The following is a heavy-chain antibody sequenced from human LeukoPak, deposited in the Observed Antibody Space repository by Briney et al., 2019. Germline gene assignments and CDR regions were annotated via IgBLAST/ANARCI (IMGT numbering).Heavy chain of an antibody. Sequence: PGGSLRLSCAASGFTFSSYEMNWVRQAPGKGLEWVSYISSSGSTIYYAGSVKGRFTISRDNAKNSLYLQMNSLRAEDTAVYYCAREGDDYGDYAFDYWGQGTLVTVSS. CDR2: ISSSGSTI. CDR3: AREGDDYGDYAFDY. D-gene: IGHD4-17*01. J-gene: IGHJ4*02. V-gene: IGHV3-48*03. CDR1: GFTFSSYE.